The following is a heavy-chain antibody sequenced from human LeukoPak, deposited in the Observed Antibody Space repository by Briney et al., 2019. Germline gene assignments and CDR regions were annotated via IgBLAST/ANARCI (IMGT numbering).Heavy chain of an antibody. CDR1: GFTFGDYA. Sequence: PGGSLRLSCTASGFTFGDYAMSWFRQAPGKGLEWVGFIRSKAYGGTTEYAASVKGRFTISRDDSKSIAYLQMNSLKTEDTAVYYCTSTVFKEDITFDYWGQGTLVTVSS. D-gene: IGHD2-15*01. CDR3: TSTVFKEDITFDY. V-gene: IGHV3-49*03. J-gene: IGHJ4*02. CDR2: IRSKAYGGTT.